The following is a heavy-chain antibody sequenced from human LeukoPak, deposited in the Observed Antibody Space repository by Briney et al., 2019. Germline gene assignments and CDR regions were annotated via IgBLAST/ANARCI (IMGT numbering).Heavy chain of an antibody. CDR3: ARDISRTMDV. J-gene: IGHJ6*02. D-gene: IGHD2/OR15-2a*01. CDR2: INTDGSTT. V-gene: IGHV3-74*01. CDR1: GFTFSSRW. Sequence: GGSLRLSCVASGFTFSSRWMHWVRQAPGKGLVWVSIINTDGSTTRYADFVEGRFTISRDNARNTLYLEMNSPRVEDTAVYFCARDISRTMDVWGQGTTVTV.